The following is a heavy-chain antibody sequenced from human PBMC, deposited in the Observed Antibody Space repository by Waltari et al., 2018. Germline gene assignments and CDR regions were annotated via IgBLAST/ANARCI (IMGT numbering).Heavy chain of an antibody. Sequence: EVQLVESGGGLVQPGGSLRLSCAASGFTFSNYWKHWVRQAPGKGLVWVSRINSDGSSTTYADSVKGRFAISRDNAKNTLYLQMNSLRAEDTAVYYCARAGLPSATWPYYSYGMDVWGQGTTVTVSS. V-gene: IGHV3-74*01. CDR2: INSDGSST. J-gene: IGHJ6*02. CDR3: ARAGLPSATWPYYSYGMDV. CDR1: GFTFSNYW. D-gene: IGHD5-12*01.